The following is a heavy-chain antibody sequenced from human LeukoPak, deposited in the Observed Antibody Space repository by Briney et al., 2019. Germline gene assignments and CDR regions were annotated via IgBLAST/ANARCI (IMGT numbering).Heavy chain of an antibody. Sequence: SETLSLTCTVSGDSISTSSYFWGWIRQSPGMGLEWIGSIYFSGTSYSNPSLNSRVTISIDTSKNQFSLKLSSVTAADTAVYYCARETTVVTPFDYWGQGTLVTVSS. J-gene: IGHJ4*02. D-gene: IGHD4-23*01. V-gene: IGHV4-39*07. CDR1: GDSISTSSYF. CDR3: ARETTVVTPFDY. CDR2: IYFSGTS.